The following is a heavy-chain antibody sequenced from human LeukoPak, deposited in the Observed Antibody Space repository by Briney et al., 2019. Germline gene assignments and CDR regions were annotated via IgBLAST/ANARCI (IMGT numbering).Heavy chain of an antibody. CDR2: IYYSGST. Sequence: SETLSLTCTVSGCSISSYYWRWIRQPPGKGLEWIGYIYYSGSTNFNPSLKSRVTISVDTSKNQFSLKLSSVTAADTAEYYCARRAFYYDSSGIYYFDYWGQGTLVTVSS. V-gene: IGHV4-59*01. CDR1: GCSISSYY. D-gene: IGHD3-22*01. CDR3: ARRAFYYDSSGIYYFDY. J-gene: IGHJ4*02.